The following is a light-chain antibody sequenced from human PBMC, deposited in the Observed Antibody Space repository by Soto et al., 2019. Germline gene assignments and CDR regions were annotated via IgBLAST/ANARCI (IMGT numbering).Light chain of an antibody. V-gene: IGKV1-13*02. CDR3: QQFNSYPLT. Sequence: AIQLTQSPSSLSASVGDRVTITCRASQGISSALSWYQQKPGKAPKLLIYDASSLEIGVPSRFSGSGSGTDFTLTISRLQPEDFATYYCQQFNSYPLTFGGGTKVEIK. J-gene: IGKJ4*01. CDR2: DAS. CDR1: QGISSA.